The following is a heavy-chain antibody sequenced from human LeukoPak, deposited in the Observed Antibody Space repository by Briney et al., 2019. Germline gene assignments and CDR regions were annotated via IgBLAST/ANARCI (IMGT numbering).Heavy chain of an antibody. V-gene: IGHV4-4*07. Sequence: PSETLSLTCTVSGGSISSYYWSWIRQPAGKGLEWIGRIYTSGSTNYNPSLKSRVTMSVDTSKNQFSLKLSSVTAADTAVYYCARGGYYYGSGRYEYFDYWGQGTLVTVSS. J-gene: IGHJ4*02. CDR3: ARGGYYYGSGRYEYFDY. D-gene: IGHD3-10*01. CDR2: IYTSGST. CDR1: GGSISSYY.